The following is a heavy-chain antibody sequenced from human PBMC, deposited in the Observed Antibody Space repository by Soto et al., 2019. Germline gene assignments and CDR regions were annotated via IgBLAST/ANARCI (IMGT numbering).Heavy chain of an antibody. Sequence: QITLKESGPTLVKPTQTLTLTCNFSVFSFSTSGVAVGWIRQPPGKALEWLALIYWDDDKRYSPFLKSRLSITRDTSMNQVVLTMTNMGPVDTATYYCSHRGRDYANDVFDFWGQGTMVTVSS. CDR1: VFSFSTSGVA. J-gene: IGHJ3*01. D-gene: IGHD4-17*01. CDR2: IYWDDDK. CDR3: SHRGRDYANDVFDF. V-gene: IGHV2-5*02.